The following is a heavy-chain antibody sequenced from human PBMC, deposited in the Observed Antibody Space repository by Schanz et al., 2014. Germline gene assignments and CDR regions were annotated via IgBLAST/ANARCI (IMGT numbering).Heavy chain of an antibody. D-gene: IGHD2-2*01. CDR2: ISSSSSYT. CDR1: GLTFSDYY. CDR3: ARDLSSLIQGDV. V-gene: IGHV3-11*06. Sequence: QVQLVESGGGLVKPGGSLRLFCAASGLTFSDYYMSWIRQAPGKGLEWVSYISSSSSYTNYADSVKGRFTISRDNAKNSLYLQMNSLRAEDTAVYFCARDLSSLIQGDVWGKGTTVTVSS. J-gene: IGHJ6*04.